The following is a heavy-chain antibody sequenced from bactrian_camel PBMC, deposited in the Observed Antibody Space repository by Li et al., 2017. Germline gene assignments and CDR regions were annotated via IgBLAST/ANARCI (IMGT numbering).Heavy chain of an antibody. J-gene: IGHJ4*01. CDR3: ATGGPKDRFCGRN. D-gene: IGHD2*01. Sequence: HVQLVESGGGSVQAGGSLRLSCGASGSIYGDACVGWLRQAPGKEREGVAAIDSDGIASYADSVKGRFTVSADNALNTVYLQMNNLKPEDTAMYYCATGGPKDRFCGRNYGARGPRSPSP. CDR2: IDSDGIA. V-gene: IGHV3S53*01. CDR1: GSIYGDAC.